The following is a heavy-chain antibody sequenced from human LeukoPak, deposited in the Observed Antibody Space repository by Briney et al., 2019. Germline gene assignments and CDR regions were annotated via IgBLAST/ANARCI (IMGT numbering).Heavy chain of an antibody. CDR2: IVVGSGKT. CDR1: GFTFINSA. Sequence: SVKVSCKASGFTFINSAMQWVRQARGQRLEWIGWIVVGSGKTNYAQNFQHRVTITRDMSTGTVYSELSSLRSEDTAVYYCAADDLTRGYWGQGTLVTVSS. V-gene: IGHV1-58*02. J-gene: IGHJ4*02. CDR3: AADDLTRGY.